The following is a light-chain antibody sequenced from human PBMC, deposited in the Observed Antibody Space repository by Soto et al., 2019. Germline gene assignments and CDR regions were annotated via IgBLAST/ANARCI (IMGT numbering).Light chain of an antibody. CDR2: EVS. CDR3: CSYAGSTTLYV. V-gene: IGLV2-23*02. J-gene: IGLJ1*01. CDR1: SSDVGSYSL. Sequence: QSVLTQPASVSGSPGQSITISCTETSSDVGSYSLVSWYQQHPGKAPKLMIYEVSKRPSGVSNRFSASKSGNTASLTISGLQAEDEADYYCCSYAGSTTLYVFGSGTKVTVL.